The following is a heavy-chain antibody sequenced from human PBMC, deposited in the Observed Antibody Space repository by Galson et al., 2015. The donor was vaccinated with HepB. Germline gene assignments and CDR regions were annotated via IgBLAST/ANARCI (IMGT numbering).Heavy chain of an antibody. V-gene: IGHV5-51*01. CDR3: ARRKVPGVPAAIDWFDP. D-gene: IGHD2-2*01. CDR1: GYSFTSYW. CDR2: IYPGDSDT. J-gene: IGHJ5*02. Sequence: QSGAEVKKPGESLKISCKGSGYSFTSYWIGWVRQMPGKGLEWMGIIYPGDSDTRYSPSFQGQVTISADKSISTAYLQWSSLKASDTAMYYCARRKVPGVPAAIDWFDPWGQGTLVTVSS.